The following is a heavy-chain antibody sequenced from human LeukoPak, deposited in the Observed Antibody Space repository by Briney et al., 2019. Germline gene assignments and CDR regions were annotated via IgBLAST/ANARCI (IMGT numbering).Heavy chain of an antibody. J-gene: IGHJ4*02. V-gene: IGHV4-34*01. CDR3: ARGGVEVDDSSGYYYFDY. CDR1: GRSFSGYY. CDR2: INHSGST. D-gene: IGHD3-22*01. Sequence: PSEALSLTCAVYGRSFSGYYWSWIRQPPGKGLEWIGEINHSGSTNYNPSLKSRVTISVDTSKNQFSLKLSSVTAADTAVYYCARGGVEVDDSSGYYYFDYWGQGTLVTVSS.